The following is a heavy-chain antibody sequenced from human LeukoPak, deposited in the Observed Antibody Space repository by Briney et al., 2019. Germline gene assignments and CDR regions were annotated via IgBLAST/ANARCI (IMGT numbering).Heavy chain of an antibody. CDR1: GFTFSSYT. CDR2: LSIGSAYI. D-gene: IGHD1-26*01. Sequence: GGSLRLSCAASGFTFSSYTMKWVRQAPGKGLEWVSSLSIGSAYIYYADSVKGRFTISRDSAKNSLHLQMNSLRAEDTAVYYCTRVRNSGSYHDGLDIWGQGTMVTVSS. V-gene: IGHV3-21*01. CDR3: TRVRNSGSYHDGLDI. J-gene: IGHJ3*02.